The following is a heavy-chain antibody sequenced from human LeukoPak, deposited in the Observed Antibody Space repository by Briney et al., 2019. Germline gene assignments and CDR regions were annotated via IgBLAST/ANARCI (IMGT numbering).Heavy chain of an antibody. J-gene: IGHJ3*02. Sequence: GGSLRLSCAASGFTFISHCMTWVRQAPGKGLKWVSSISISSSYIYYADSVKGRFTISRDNRKNSIYLQMNSLRAEDTAVYYCTRDEYGRSSRDGAFDMWGQGTMVTVSS. D-gene: IGHD4/OR15-4a*01. CDR1: GFTFISHC. CDR3: TRDEYGRSSRDGAFDM. CDR2: ISISSSYI. V-gene: IGHV3-21*01.